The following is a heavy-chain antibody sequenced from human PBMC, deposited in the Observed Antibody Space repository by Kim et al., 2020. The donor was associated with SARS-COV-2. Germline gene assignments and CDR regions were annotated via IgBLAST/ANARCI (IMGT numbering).Heavy chain of an antibody. J-gene: IGHJ4*02. CDR2: IWYDGSKR. CDR1: GFTFSTSG. D-gene: IGHD2-8*01. Sequence: GGSLRLSCVASGFTFSTSGMHWVRQAPGKGLEWVAMIWYDGSKRYYVDSVRGRFSISRDDSTRTVNLQMNNLTVDDTGVYYCVKGAGVFFVYYFDSWGQGTPVIVSS. CDR3: VKGAGVFFVYYFDS. V-gene: IGHV3-33*06.